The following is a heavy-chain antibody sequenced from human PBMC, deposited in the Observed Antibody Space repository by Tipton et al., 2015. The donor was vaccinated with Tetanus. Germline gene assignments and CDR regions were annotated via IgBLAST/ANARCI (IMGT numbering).Heavy chain of an antibody. J-gene: IGHJ5*02. CDR2: IKSDGSDT. V-gene: IGHV3-74*01. CDR3: TRDLHRQWDLDL. D-gene: IGHD1-26*01. CDR1: GFPFSDYW. Sequence: SLRLSCAASGFPFSDYWMHWVRQAPGKRLEWVSHIKSDGSDTHYADSVKGRFTISRDNARSTLFLYTNSLRVDDTAIYFCTRDLHRQWDLDLWGPGALVSVSS.